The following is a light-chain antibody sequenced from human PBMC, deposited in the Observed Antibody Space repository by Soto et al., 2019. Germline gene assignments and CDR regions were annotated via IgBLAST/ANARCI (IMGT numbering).Light chain of an antibody. V-gene: IGKV3-20*01. CDR2: GSS. J-gene: IGKJ2*01. Sequence: EVVLTQSPGTLSLSPGESATLSCRASQSVSNNYFAWYQQKPGQAPRRLIFGSSDRATGIPDRFSGSGSGTDFTLTISRLEPEDFAVYYCHQYGSSPPYTFGQGTKLEIK. CDR1: QSVSNNY. CDR3: HQYGSSPPYT.